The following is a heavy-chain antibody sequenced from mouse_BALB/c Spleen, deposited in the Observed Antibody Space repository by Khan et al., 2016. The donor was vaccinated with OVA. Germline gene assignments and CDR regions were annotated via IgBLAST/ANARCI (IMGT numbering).Heavy chain of an antibody. CDR1: GYSITSGYG. CDR2: ISYSGST. CDR3: ARTARIKY. Sequence: EVQLQESGPGLVKPSQSLSLTCTVTGYSITSGYGWNWIRQFPGNKLEWMGYISYSGSTNYNPSLKSRISINRDTTKNQFFLQLNSVTTEDTATYYCARTARIKYWGQGTTLTVSS. J-gene: IGHJ2*01. D-gene: IGHD1-2*01. V-gene: IGHV3-2*02.